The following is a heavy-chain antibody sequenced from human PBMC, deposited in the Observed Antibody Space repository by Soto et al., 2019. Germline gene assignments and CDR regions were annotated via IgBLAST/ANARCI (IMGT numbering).Heavy chain of an antibody. J-gene: IGHJ5*02. CDR3: ARGTSGDEPQYIDP. CDR1: GGTFSSYA. V-gene: IGHV1-69*13. D-gene: IGHD4-17*01. Sequence: ASVKVSCKASGGTFSSYAISWVRQAPGQGLEWMGGIIPIFGTANYAQKFQGRVTITADESTSTAYMELSSLRSEDTAVYYCARGTSGDEPQYIDPWGQGTLVTVSS. CDR2: IIPIFGTA.